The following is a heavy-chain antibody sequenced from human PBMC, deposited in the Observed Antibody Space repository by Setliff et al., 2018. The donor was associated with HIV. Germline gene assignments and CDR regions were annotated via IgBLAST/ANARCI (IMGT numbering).Heavy chain of an antibody. D-gene: IGHD3-10*01. CDR1: GESFSAYS. V-gene: IGHV4-34*01. CDR2: INHSGST. CDR3: ARHFPSISLFFGDPGPFDR. J-gene: IGHJ4*02. Sequence: LSLTCAVYGESFSAYSWSWIRQPPGKGLEWIGEINHSGSTNYNPSLKSRVAISVDTSKNQFSLKLTSVTAADTAVYFCARHFPSISLFFGDPGPFDRWGQGALVTVSS.